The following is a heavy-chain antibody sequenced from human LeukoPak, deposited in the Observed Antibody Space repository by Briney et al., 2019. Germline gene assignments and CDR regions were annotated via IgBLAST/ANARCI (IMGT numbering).Heavy chain of an antibody. CDR3: ARPYYYYMDV. V-gene: IGHV4-38-2*02. CDR2: IYHSGST. CDR1: GYSISSGYY. Sequence: SETLSLTCTVSGYSISSGYYWGWIRQPPGKGLEWIGSIYHSGSTYYNPSLKSRVTISVDTSKNQFSLKLSSVTAADTAVYYCARPYYYYMDVWGKGTTVIVSS. J-gene: IGHJ6*03.